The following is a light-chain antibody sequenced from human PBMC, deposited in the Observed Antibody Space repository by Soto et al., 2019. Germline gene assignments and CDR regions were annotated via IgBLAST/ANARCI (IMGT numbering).Light chain of an antibody. Sequence: DIQMTQSPSSLSASVGDRVTITCRASQSISSYLNWYQQKPGNSPKVLLYGASILQTGVPSRFSGSGSGTDFTLTIRSLQPEDSATYYCQQSYSTPWTVGQGTKVDIK. J-gene: IGKJ1*01. CDR3: QQSYSTPWT. CDR2: GAS. V-gene: IGKV1-39*01. CDR1: QSISSY.